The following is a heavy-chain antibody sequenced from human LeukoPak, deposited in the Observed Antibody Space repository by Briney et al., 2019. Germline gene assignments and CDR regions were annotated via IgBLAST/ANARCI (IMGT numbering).Heavy chain of an antibody. J-gene: IGHJ4*02. CDR1: GFTFSSYW. CDR2: INSDGSST. Sequence: PGGSLRLSCAASGFTFSSYWMHWVRQAPGKGLVWVSRINSDGSSTSYADSVKGRFTISRDNTKNTLYLQMNSLRAEDTAVYYCAREAAYYDIPLDYWGQGTLVTVSS. V-gene: IGHV3-74*01. D-gene: IGHD3-9*01. CDR3: AREAAYYDIPLDY.